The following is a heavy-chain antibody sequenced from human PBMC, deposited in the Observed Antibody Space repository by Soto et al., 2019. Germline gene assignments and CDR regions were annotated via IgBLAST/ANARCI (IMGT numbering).Heavy chain of an antibody. CDR2: MNLDTGGT. D-gene: IGHD5-18*01. J-gene: IGHJ4*02. Sequence: QVQLVQSGAEVKKPGASVRVSCEASGYRFTAYYIHWVRQAPGQGLEWMGRMNLDTGGTTYAQKFQGRVTMTRDTSISTAYMEVSSLKSVATAMYYCARDGNFAFLGYSFAFDFWGQGTLVTVAS. V-gene: IGHV1-2*06. CDR3: ARDGNFAFLGYSFAFDF. CDR1: GYRFTAYY.